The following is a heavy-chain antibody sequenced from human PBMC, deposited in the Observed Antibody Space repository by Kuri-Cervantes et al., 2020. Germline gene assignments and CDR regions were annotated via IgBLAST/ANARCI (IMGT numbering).Heavy chain of an antibody. D-gene: IGHD4-17*01. V-gene: IGHV4-34*01. Sequence: SQTLSLTCAVYGGSFGGYYWSWIRQPPGKGLEWIGEINHSGSTNYNPSLKSRVTISIDTSKNQFSLKLSSVTAADTAVYYCAQRHDYGDYGDAFDIWGQGTMVTVSS. CDR2: INHSGST. J-gene: IGHJ3*02. CDR3: AQRHDYGDYGDAFDI. CDR1: GGSFGGYY.